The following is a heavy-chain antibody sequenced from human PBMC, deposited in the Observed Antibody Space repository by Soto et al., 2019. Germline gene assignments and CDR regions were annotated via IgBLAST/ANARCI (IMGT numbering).Heavy chain of an antibody. CDR1: GGSFSGYY. Sequence: QVQLQQWGAGLLKPSETLSLTCAVYGGSFSGYYWTWIRQPPGTGLEWIGEINHSGSTNYNPSLKSPGALSVDTSKNPFSPNPPPVTAADTAVYDCARDKITGLFDYWGQGTLVTVSS. D-gene: IGHD2-8*02. V-gene: IGHV4-34*01. CDR2: INHSGST. J-gene: IGHJ4*02. CDR3: ARDKITGLFDY.